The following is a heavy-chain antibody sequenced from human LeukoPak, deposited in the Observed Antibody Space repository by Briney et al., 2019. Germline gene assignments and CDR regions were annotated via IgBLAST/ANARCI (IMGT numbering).Heavy chain of an antibody. D-gene: IGHD5-24*01. CDR2: ISSSGSTI. J-gene: IGHJ4*02. CDR1: GFNLDNFG. V-gene: IGHV3-48*03. Sequence: GGSLRLSCAASGFNLDNFGMSWVRQAPGKGLEWVSYISSSGSTIYYADSVKGRFTISRDNAKNSLYLQMNSLRAEDTAVYYCARDGGGGYKTNQHFDYWGQGTLVTVSS. CDR3: ARDGGGGYKTNQHFDY.